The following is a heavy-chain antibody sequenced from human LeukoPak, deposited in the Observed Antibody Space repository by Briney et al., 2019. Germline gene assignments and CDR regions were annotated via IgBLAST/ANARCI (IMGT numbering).Heavy chain of an antibody. V-gene: IGHV4-34*01. J-gene: IGHJ3*02. CDR3: ARHEGDYGYAFDI. CDR1: GGSFSGYY. CDR2: INHSGST. D-gene: IGHD4-17*01. Sequence: PSETLSLTCAVYGGSFSGYYWSWIRQPPGKGLEWIGEINHSGSTNYNPSLKSRVTISVDTSKNQFSLKLSSVTAADTAVYYCARHEGDYGYAFDIWGQGTMVTVSS.